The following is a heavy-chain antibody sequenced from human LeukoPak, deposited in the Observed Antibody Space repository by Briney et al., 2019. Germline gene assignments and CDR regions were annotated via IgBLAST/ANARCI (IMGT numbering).Heavy chain of an antibody. CDR3: ARSAAAGFDGVNFDY. CDR1: GGTFSSYA. D-gene: IGHD6-13*01. V-gene: IGHV1-69*13. Sequence: SVKVSCKASGGTFSSYAISWVRQAPGQGLEWMGGIIPIFGAANYAQKFQGRVTITADESTSTAYMELSSLRSEDTAVYYCARSAAAGFDGVNFDYWGQGTLVTVSS. CDR2: IIPIFGAA. J-gene: IGHJ4*02.